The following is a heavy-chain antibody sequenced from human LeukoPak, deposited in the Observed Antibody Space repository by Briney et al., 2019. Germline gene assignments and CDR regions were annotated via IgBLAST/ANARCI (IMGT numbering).Heavy chain of an antibody. D-gene: IGHD3-10*01. Sequence: MPSETLSLTCSVSGGSISSGGYYWSWIRQPPGKGLEGIGYIYHAGSTFYNPSLKSRVTISVDKSRNQFSLNLTSVTAADTAIYYCARDLWFGESPLGSWGQGTLVTVSS. V-gene: IGHV4-30-2*01. J-gene: IGHJ5*02. CDR3: ARDLWFGESPLGS. CDR1: GGSISSGGYY. CDR2: IYHAGST.